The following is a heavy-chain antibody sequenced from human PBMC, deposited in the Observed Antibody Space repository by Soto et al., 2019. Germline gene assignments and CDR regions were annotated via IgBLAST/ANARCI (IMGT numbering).Heavy chain of an antibody. Sequence: EVQLLESGGGLVQPGGSLRISCAAAGFTFSIYAMSWVRQAPGKGLEWVSALSGSGGSTYYADSVKGRFTISRDNSKNTLYLQMNSLRADDTAVYYCAKATRGGAATLIRDYWGQGTLVTVSS. D-gene: IGHD6-13*01. J-gene: IGHJ4*02. CDR2: LSGSGGST. V-gene: IGHV3-23*01. CDR1: GFTFSIYA. CDR3: AKATRGGAATLIRDY.